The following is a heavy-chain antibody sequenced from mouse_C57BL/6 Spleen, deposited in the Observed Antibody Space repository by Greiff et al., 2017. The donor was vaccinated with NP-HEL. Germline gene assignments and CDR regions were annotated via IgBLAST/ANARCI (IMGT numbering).Heavy chain of an antibody. Sequence: EVQLQQSGPELVKPGASVKISCKASGYTFTDYYMNWVKQSHGKSLEWIGDINPNNGGTSYNQKFKGKATLTVDKSSSTAYMELRSLTSEDSAVYYCARRDLYDGYDAMDYWGQGTSVTVSS. CDR2: INPNNGGT. CDR3: ARRDLYDGYDAMDY. V-gene: IGHV1-26*01. D-gene: IGHD2-3*01. CDR1: GYTFTDYY. J-gene: IGHJ4*01.